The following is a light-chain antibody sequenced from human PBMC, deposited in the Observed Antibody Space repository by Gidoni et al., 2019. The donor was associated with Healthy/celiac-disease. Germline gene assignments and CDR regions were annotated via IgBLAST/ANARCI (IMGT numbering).Light chain of an antibody. J-gene: IGKJ4*01. CDR1: QDISNY. V-gene: IGKV1-33*01. CDR3: QQYDNLPPLT. Sequence: DIQMTQSPSSLSASVGERVTITCKASQDISNYLNWYQQKPGKAPKLLIYDSSNLETGVPSRFSGSGSGTDFTFTISSLQPEDIATYYCQQYDNLPPLTFGGGTKVEIK. CDR2: DSS.